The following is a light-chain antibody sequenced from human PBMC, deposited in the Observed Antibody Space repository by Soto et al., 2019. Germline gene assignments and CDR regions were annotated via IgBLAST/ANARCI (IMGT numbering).Light chain of an antibody. J-gene: IGLJ1*01. V-gene: IGLV2-14*01. CDR3: SSYTSSSTRV. CDR1: KNDVGFYDF. Sequence: LTQPPSSSGSPGQSFTISCTLTKNDVGFYDFVSWYQHHPGKAPRLIIYEVSNRPSGVSNRFSGSKSGNTASLTISGLQAEDEADYYCSSYTSSSTRVFGTGTKVTVL. CDR2: EVS.